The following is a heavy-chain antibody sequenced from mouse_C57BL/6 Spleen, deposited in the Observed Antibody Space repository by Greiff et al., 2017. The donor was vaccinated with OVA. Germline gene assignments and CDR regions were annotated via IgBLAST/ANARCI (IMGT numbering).Heavy chain of an antibody. J-gene: IGHJ4*01. CDR1: GFTFSDYG. D-gene: IGHD2-5*01. CDR3: AREGAYYSNPYAMDY. CDR2: ISNLAYSI. Sequence: EVKVEESGGGLVQPGGSLKLSCAASGFTFSDYGMAWVRQAPRKGPEWVAFISNLAYSIYYADTVTGRFTISRENAKNTLYLEMSSLRSEDTAMYYCAREGAYYSNPYAMDYWGQGTSVTVSS. V-gene: IGHV5-15*04.